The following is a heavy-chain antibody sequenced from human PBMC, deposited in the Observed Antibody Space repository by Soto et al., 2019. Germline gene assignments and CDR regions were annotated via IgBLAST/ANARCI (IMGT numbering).Heavy chain of an antibody. Sequence: EVQLVESGGGLVKPWGSLRLSCAASGFTFSSYSMNWVRQAPGKGLEWVSSISSSSSYIYYADSVKGRFTISRDNAKNSLYLQMYSLRAEDTAVYYCARDPRPGYSSSWYVYWGQGTLVTVSS. CDR2: ISSSSSYI. CDR1: GFTFSSYS. D-gene: IGHD6-13*01. J-gene: IGHJ4*02. CDR3: ARDPRPGYSSSWYVY. V-gene: IGHV3-21*01.